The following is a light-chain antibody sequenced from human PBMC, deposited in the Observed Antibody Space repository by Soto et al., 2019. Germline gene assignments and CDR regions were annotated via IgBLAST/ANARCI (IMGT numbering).Light chain of an antibody. CDR2: DSS. CDR1: QTVGNY. J-gene: IGKJ1*01. Sequence: EIVLTQSPVTLSLSPGERATLSCRAIQTVGNYLAWYQQKPGQAPRLLIYDSSSRTIGIPARFTGSGSGTDFTLTISSLEPEDFGVYYCQQRSDGPWTFGQGTKVEIK. V-gene: IGKV3-11*01. CDR3: QQRSDGPWT.